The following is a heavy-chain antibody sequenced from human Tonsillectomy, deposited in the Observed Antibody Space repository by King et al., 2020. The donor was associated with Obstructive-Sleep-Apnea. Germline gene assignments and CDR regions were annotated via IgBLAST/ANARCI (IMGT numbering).Heavy chain of an antibody. CDR3: AKDIYCSGGSCYSAAFDI. V-gene: IGHV3-23*04. Sequence: VQLVESGGGLVQPGGSLRLSCAASGFTFSNYAMSWVRQAPGKGREWVSVISGSGGSTYNADSVKGRFTITRDNSNNTLYLQMNSLRAEDTAVYYCAKDIYCSGGSCYSAAFDIWGQGTMVTVSS. CDR1: GFTFSNYA. CDR2: ISGSGGST. J-gene: IGHJ3*02. D-gene: IGHD2-15*01.